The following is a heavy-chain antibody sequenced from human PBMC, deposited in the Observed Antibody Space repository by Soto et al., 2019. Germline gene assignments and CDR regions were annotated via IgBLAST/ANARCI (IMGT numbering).Heavy chain of an antibody. V-gene: IGHV3-23*01. CDR3: AKGSIEYSASVDN. CDR2: ISARGGSS. CDR1: GFSFNFYA. D-gene: IGHD5-12*01. J-gene: IGHJ4*02. Sequence: EVHLLESGGGLVQPGGSLRLSCAASGFSFNFYAMVWVRQAPGKGLEWVSVISARGGSSYFAESVKGRFTISSDNSKNVLSLEMNSLRAEDTAIYICAKGSIEYSASVDNWGQGTLVIVSS.